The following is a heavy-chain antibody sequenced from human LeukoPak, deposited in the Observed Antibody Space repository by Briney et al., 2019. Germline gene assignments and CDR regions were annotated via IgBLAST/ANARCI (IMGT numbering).Heavy chain of an antibody. CDR2: INPSGGST. J-gene: IGHJ4*02. V-gene: IGHV1-46*01. CDR1: GYTFTSYY. Sequence: ASVKVSCKASGYTFTSYYMHWVRQAPGQGLEWMGIINPSGGSTSYAQKFQGRVTMTRDTSTSTVYMELSSLRSEDTAVYYCARDPAQVGATPFFDYWGQGTLVTVSS. CDR3: ARDPAQVGATPFFDY. D-gene: IGHD1-26*01.